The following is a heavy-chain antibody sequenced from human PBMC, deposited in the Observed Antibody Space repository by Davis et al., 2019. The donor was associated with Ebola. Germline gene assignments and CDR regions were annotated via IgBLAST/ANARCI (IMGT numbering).Heavy chain of an antibody. J-gene: IGHJ4*02. CDR2: ISAYNGNT. CDR3: ARVPRFLEWLFGEIFDY. CDR1: GYTFTSYG. Sequence: ASMKVSCKASGYTFTSYGISWVRQAPGQGLEWMGWISAYNGNTNYAQKLQGRVTMTTDTSTSTAYMELRSLRSDDTAVYYCARVPRFLEWLFGEIFDYWGQGTLVTVSS. V-gene: IGHV1-18*01. D-gene: IGHD3-3*01.